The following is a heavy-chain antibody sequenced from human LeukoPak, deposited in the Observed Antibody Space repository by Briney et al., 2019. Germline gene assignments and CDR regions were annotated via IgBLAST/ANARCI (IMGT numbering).Heavy chain of an antibody. V-gene: IGHV1-46*01. Sequence: ASVKVSCKASGNTFSTYYMHWVRQAPGQGLEWMGIINPSGGGTSYAQKFQGRVTMTWDMSTSTVYVELSSLRSEDTAVYYCARGDSSGYFYSEYFQHWGQGTLVTVSS. CDR2: INPSGGGT. CDR1: GNTFSTYY. J-gene: IGHJ1*01. CDR3: ARGDSSGYFYSEYFQH. D-gene: IGHD3-22*01.